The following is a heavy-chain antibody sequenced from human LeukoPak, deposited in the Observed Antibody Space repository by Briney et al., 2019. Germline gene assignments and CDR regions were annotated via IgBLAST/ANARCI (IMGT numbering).Heavy chain of an antibody. V-gene: IGHV4-31*03. CDR3: ARDGGYCSSTSCYTPGYYYGMDV. CDR2: IYYSGST. J-gene: IGHJ6*02. D-gene: IGHD2-2*02. CDR1: GGSISSGGYY. Sequence: SETLSLTCTVSGGSISSGGYYWSWIRQHPGKGLEWIGYIYYSGSTYYNPSLKSRVTISVDTSKNQFSLKLSSVTAADTAVYYCARDGGYCSSTSCYTPGYYYGMDVWGQGTMVTVSS.